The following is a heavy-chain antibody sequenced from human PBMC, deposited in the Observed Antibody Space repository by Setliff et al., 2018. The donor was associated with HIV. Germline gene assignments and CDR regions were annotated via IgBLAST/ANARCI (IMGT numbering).Heavy chain of an antibody. Sequence: PSETLSLTCSVAGGSISSGGYYWSWLRQHPGKGLEWIGYVYYSGRTYYNPSLKSRLTISLDTSKNQFSLKLISVTGADTAIYYCARGSSILTGYNWFDPWGQGTRVTVSS. D-gene: IGHD3-9*01. CDR3: ARGSSILTGYNWFDP. CDR2: VYYSGRT. CDR1: GGSISSGGYY. J-gene: IGHJ5*02. V-gene: IGHV4-31*03.